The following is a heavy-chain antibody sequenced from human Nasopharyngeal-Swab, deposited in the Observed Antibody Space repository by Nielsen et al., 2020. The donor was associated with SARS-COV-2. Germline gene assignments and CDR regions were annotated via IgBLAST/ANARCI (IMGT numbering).Heavy chain of an antibody. CDR3: AKLGYFDL. CDR1: GFTFDDYA. CDR2: ISWNSGSI. J-gene: IGHJ2*01. V-gene: IGHV3-9*01. Sequence: SLKISCAASGFTFDDYAIHWVRQAPGKGLEWVSGISWNSGSIGYADSVKGRFTISRDNAKNSLYLQMNSLRAEDTASYYCAKLGYFDLWGRGTLVTVSS.